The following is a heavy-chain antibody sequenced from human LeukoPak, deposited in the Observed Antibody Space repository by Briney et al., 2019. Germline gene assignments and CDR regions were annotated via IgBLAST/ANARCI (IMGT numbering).Heavy chain of an antibody. J-gene: IGHJ4*02. CDR2: IYHSGST. Sequence: SETLSLTCAVSGHSISSGYYWGWIRQPPGKGLEWIGSIYHSGSTYYNPSLKSRVTISVDTSKNQFSLKLSSVTAADTAVYYCARSPERWLQLLIDYWGQGTLVTVSS. V-gene: IGHV4-38-2*01. D-gene: IGHD5-24*01. CDR1: GHSISSGYY. CDR3: ARSPERWLQLLIDY.